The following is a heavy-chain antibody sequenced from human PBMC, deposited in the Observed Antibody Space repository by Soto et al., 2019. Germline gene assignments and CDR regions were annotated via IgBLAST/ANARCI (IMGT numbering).Heavy chain of an antibody. V-gene: IGHV1-69*01. CDR3: ATIVVVVAEDTSGGFY. Sequence: QVQLVQSGAEVKKPGSSVKVSCKASGGTFSSYAISWVRQAPGQGLEWMGGIIPIFGTANYAQKFQGRVTITADEFTSTAYMELSSLRSEDTAVYYCATIVVVVAEDTSGGFYWGQGTLVTVSS. J-gene: IGHJ4*02. D-gene: IGHD2-15*01. CDR1: GGTFSSYA. CDR2: IIPIFGTA.